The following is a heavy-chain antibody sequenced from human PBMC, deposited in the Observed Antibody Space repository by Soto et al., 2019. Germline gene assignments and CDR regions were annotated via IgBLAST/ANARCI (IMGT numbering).Heavy chain of an antibody. D-gene: IGHD6-13*01. CDR2: IYYSGST. V-gene: IGHV4-59*01. Sequence: SETLSLTCTVSGGSISSYYWSWIRQPPGKGLEWIGYIYYSGSTNYNPSLKSRVTISVDTSKNQFSLKLSSVTAADTAVYYCAGDGLRSSRVSAVNWFDPWGQGTLVTVSS. CDR3: AGDGLRSSRVSAVNWFDP. J-gene: IGHJ5*02. CDR1: GGSISSYY.